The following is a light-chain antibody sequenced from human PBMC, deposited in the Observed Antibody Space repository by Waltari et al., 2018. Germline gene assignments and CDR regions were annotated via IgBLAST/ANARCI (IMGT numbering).Light chain of an antibody. CDR1: QYITGSW. V-gene: IGKV3-20*01. CDR3: QQYDGSVVT. J-gene: IGKJ4*01. CDR2: AAS. Sequence: EIVLTQSPGTLSLSPGERVTLSCRASQYITGSWMTWYHQKPGLAPRLLIYAASSRAPGVPDRFSGSGSGTDFTLTISRLEPEDSAVYYCQQYDGSVVTFGGGTKVEIK.